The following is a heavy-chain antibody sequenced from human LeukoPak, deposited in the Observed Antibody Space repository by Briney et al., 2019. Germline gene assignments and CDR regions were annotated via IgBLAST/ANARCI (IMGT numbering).Heavy chain of an antibody. V-gene: IGHV3-7*01. J-gene: IGHJ3*02. CDR2: IKQDGSEQ. Sequence: GRSLRLSCAASGFTFSSYWMNWVRQAPGKGLEWVANIKQDGSEQHHVDSVKGRFTISRDNAKNSLFLQMNSLRAEDTAVYYCAREADCSGGSCYRGAFDIWGQGTMVTVSS. D-gene: IGHD2-15*01. CDR3: AREADCSGGSCYRGAFDI. CDR1: GFTFSSYW.